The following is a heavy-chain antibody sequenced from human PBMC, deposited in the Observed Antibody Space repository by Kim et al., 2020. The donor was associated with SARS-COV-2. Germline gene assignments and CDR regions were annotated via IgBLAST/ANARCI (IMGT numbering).Heavy chain of an antibody. CDR2: ISYDATSK. D-gene: IGHD3-10*01. Sequence: GGSLRLSCAASGFTFSNYGMHWVRQAPGKGLEWVCYISYDATSKKYGDSVKGRFTISRDNSKNTLYLEVDSLRSEDTAVYYCAKDNLYRYYGSGSYGYWGHGTLVSVSS. CDR1: GFTFSNYG. V-gene: IGHV3-30*18. CDR3: AKDNLYRYYGSGSYGY. J-gene: IGHJ4*01.